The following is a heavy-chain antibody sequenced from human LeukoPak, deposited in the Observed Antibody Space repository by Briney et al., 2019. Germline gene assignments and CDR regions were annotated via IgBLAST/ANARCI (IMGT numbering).Heavy chain of an antibody. CDR2: IYSGGST. CDR3: ARGYSGSYYFDY. Sequence: GGSLRLSCAASGFTVSSNYMSWVRQAPGKGLEWVSVIYSGGSTYYAGSVKGRFTISRDNSKNTLYLQMNSLRAEDTAVYYCARGYSGSYYFDYWGQGTLVTVSS. V-gene: IGHV3-53*01. J-gene: IGHJ4*02. D-gene: IGHD1-26*01. CDR1: GFTVSSNY.